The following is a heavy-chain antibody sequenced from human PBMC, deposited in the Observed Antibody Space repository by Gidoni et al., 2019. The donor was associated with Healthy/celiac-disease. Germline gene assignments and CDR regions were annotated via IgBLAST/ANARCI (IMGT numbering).Heavy chain of an antibody. Sequence: EVQLVESGGGLVKPGWSLRLPCAASGCTFSSYSMNWVRQAPGKGLECVSSISSSSSYIYYADSVKGRFTISRDNAKNSLYLQMNSLSAEDTAVYYCARDDPGYGDYGVDYWGQGTLVTVSS. J-gene: IGHJ4*02. CDR3: ARDDPGYGDYGVDY. D-gene: IGHD4-17*01. V-gene: IGHV3-21*01. CDR2: ISSSSSYI. CDR1: GCTFSSYS.